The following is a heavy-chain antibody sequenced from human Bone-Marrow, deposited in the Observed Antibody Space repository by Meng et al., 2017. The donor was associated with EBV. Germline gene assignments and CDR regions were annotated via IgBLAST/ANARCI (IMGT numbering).Heavy chain of an antibody. CDR2: INPDGSVI. CDR3: AKDCFGDKDS. Sequence: GGLVKRWGYLSFSCAACGFILSGYRVHWLGQARGKGLVWVSRINPDGSVINYADSVKGRFTISRDNVKNTVYLQMNNLRADDTAVYYCAKDCFGDKDSWGQGTLVTVSS. V-gene: IGHV3-74*01. J-gene: IGHJ4*02. D-gene: IGHD2-21*01. CDR1: GFILSGYR.